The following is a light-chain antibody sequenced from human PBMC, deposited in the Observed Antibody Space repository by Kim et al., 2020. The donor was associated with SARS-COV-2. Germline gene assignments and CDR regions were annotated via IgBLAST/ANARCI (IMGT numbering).Light chain of an antibody. CDR2: KAS. V-gene: IGKV1-5*03. J-gene: IGKJ2*01. CDR1: QSISSW. Sequence: SASVGDRVTITCRASQSISSWLAWYQQKPGKAPKLLIYKASSLESGVPSRFSGSGSGTEFTLTISSLQPDDFATYYCQQYNSYSQTFGQGTKRRS. CDR3: QQYNSYSQT.